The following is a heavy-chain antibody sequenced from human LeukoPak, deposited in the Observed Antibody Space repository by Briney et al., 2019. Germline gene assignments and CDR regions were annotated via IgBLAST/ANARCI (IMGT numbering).Heavy chain of an antibody. J-gene: IGHJ4*02. D-gene: IGHD2-2*01. CDR2: IYIDGSST. Sequence: GGSLRLSCAASGFTFSTYWMHWVRQAPGKGLVWVSRIYIDGSSTNYTDSVKGRFTISRDNAKNTLYLQMNSLRAEDTAVYYCARGASARQDYWGQGTLVTVSS. V-gene: IGHV3-74*01. CDR1: GFTFSTYW. CDR3: ARGASARQDY.